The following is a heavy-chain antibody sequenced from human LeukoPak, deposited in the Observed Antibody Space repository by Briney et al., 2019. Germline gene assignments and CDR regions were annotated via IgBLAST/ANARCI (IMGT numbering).Heavy chain of an antibody. Sequence: ASVKVSCKASGYTFTSYGISWVRQAPGQGLEWMGWISAYNGNTNYAQKLQGRVTMTTDTSTSTAYMELRSLRSDDTAVYYCERVRCSGGSCSYNWFDPLGRGTLVTVSS. CDR1: GYTFTSYG. CDR3: ERVRCSGGSCSYNWFDP. V-gene: IGHV1-18*01. D-gene: IGHD2-15*01. CDR2: ISAYNGNT. J-gene: IGHJ5*02.